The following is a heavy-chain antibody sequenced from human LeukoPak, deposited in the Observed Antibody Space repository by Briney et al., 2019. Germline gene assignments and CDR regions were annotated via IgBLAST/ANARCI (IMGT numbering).Heavy chain of an antibody. CDR2: ISWNSGSI. D-gene: IGHD2-2*01. V-gene: IGHV3-9*01. CDR3: AKDILEEPAAMMEY. Sequence: GRSLRLSCAASGFTFDDYAMHWVRQAPGKGLEWASGISWNSGSIGYADSVKGRFTISRDNAKNSLYLQMNSLRAEDTALYYCAKDILEEPAAMMEYWGQGTLVTVSS. J-gene: IGHJ4*02. CDR1: GFTFDDYA.